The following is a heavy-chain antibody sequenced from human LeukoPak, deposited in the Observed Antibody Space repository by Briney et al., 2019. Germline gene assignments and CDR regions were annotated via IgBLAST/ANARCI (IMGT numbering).Heavy chain of an antibody. V-gene: IGHV3-48*01. J-gene: IGHJ4*02. D-gene: IGHD4-11*01. Sequence: GGSLRLSCAASGFTFSSYSMNWVRQAPGKGLEWVSYISSSSSTIYYADSVKGRFTISRDNAKNPLYLQMNSLRAEDTAVYYCARSYRYYFDYWGQGTLVTVSS. CDR3: ARSYRYYFDY. CDR1: GFTFSSYS. CDR2: ISSSSSTI.